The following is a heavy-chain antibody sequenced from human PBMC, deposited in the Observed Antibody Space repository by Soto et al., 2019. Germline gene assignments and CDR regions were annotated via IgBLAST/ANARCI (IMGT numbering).Heavy chain of an antibody. J-gene: IGHJ6*02. Sequence: EVQLVESGGGLVQPGGSLRLSCAASGFTFSSYAMHWVRQAPGKGLEYVSAISSNGGSTYYANSVKGRFTISRDNSKNTLYLQMGSLRAEDMAVYYCARDWYYGSGSFGGMDVWGQGTTVTVSS. CDR3: ARDWYYGSGSFGGMDV. V-gene: IGHV3-64*01. CDR2: ISSNGGST. D-gene: IGHD3-10*01. CDR1: GFTFSSYA.